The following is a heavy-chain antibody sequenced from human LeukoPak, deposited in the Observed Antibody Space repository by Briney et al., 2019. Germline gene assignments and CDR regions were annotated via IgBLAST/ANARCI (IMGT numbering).Heavy chain of an antibody. CDR1: GFTVSSNY. J-gene: IGHJ4*02. V-gene: IGHV3-53*01. CDR2: IYSDGTT. D-gene: IGHD5-24*01. CDR3: ARAAKWRQGVFFDY. Sequence: PGGSLRLSCAASGFTVSSNYLSCVRQAPGKGLEWVSLIYSDGTTYYADSVKGRFTISRDNSKNTLYLQMNSLRGEDTAVYYCARAAKWRQGVFFDYWGQGTLVTVSS.